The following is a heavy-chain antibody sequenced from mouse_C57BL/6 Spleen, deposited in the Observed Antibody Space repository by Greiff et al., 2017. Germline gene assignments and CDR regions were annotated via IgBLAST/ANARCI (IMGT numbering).Heavy chain of an antibody. Sequence: EVQRVESGAELVKPGASVKLSCTASGFNIKDYYMHWVKQRTEQGLEWIGRIDPEDGETKYAPKFQGKATITADTSSNTAYLHLSSLTSEDTAVYYCARSHYYGSSSAWFAYWGQGTLVTVSA. CDR1: GFNIKDYY. CDR2: IDPEDGET. V-gene: IGHV14-2*01. CDR3: ARSHYYGSSSAWFAY. J-gene: IGHJ3*01. D-gene: IGHD1-1*01.